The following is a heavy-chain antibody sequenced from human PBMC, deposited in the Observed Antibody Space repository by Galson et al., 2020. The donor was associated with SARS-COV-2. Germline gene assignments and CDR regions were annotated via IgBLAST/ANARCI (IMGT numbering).Heavy chain of an antibody. V-gene: IGHV3-53*01. J-gene: IGHJ4*02. CDR2: IYSGGST. CDR3: AREVVDTI. CDR1: GFTVSSNY. Sequence: GESLKISCAASGFTVSSNYMSWVRQAPGKGLEWVSVIYSGGSTYYADSVKGRFTISRDNSKNTLYLQMNSLRAEDTAVYYCAREVVDTIWGQGTLVTVSS. D-gene: IGHD5-12*01.